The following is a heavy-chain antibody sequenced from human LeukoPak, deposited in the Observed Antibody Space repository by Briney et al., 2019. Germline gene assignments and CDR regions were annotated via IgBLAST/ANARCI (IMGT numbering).Heavy chain of an antibody. CDR3: ARAYCSGGSCYDHYYGMDV. J-gene: IGHJ6*02. V-gene: IGHV3-48*03. D-gene: IGHD2-15*01. Sequence: PGGSLRLSCAASGFTFSSYEMNWVRQAPGKGLEWVSYISSSGSTIYYADSVKGRFTISRDNAKNSLYLQMNSLRAEDTAVYYCARAYCSGGSCYDHYYGMDVWGQGTTVTVSS. CDR2: ISSSGSTI. CDR1: GFTFSSYE.